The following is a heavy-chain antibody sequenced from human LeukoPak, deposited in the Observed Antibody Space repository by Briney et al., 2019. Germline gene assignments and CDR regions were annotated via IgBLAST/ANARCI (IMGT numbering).Heavy chain of an antibody. CDR3: ARDAVEMATNLMGYYYYYMDV. Sequence: SETLSLTCTVSGGSISSSSYYWGWIRQPPGKGLEWIGSIYYSGSTYYNPSLKSRVTISLDTSKNQFSLKLSSVTAADTAVYYCARDAVEMATNLMGYYYYYMDVWGKGTTVTVSS. CDR1: GGSISSSSYY. D-gene: IGHD5-24*01. CDR2: IYYSGST. J-gene: IGHJ6*03. V-gene: IGHV4-39*07.